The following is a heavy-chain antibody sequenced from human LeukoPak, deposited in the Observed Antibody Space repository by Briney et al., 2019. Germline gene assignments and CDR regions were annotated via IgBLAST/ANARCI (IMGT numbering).Heavy chain of an antibody. J-gene: IGHJ4*02. CDR2: ISTSSSYI. Sequence: GGSLRLSCAASGFTFRSYSKNWVRQAPGKGLEWVSSISTSSSYIYYADSVKGRFTISRDNAKNLLYLQMNSLRAEDTAVYHCARDRSTNSYAEYFFDYWGQGTLVTVSS. D-gene: IGHD3-16*01. CDR1: GFTFRSYS. V-gene: IGHV3-21*01. CDR3: ARDRSTNSYAEYFFDY.